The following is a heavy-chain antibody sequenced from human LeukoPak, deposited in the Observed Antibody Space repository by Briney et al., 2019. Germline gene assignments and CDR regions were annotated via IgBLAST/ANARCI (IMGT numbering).Heavy chain of an antibody. V-gene: IGHV1-18*01. J-gene: IGHJ6*03. CDR2: ISAYNGNT. CDR1: GYTFTNYA. D-gene: IGHD5-18*01. Sequence: ASVKVSCKASGYTFTNYAVSWVRQASGQGLEYMGYISAYNGNTNYAQNLQGRVTITADESTSTAYMELSSLRSEDTAVYYCAIVDTAMASHYYYYYMDVWGKGTTVTVSS. CDR3: AIVDTAMASHYYYYYMDV.